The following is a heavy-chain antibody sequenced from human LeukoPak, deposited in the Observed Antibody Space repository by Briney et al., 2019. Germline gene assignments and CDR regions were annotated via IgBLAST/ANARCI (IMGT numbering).Heavy chain of an antibody. CDR2: ISGSGGST. CDR3: TKLYDILPTDYFDY. J-gene: IGHJ4*02. Sequence: GGSLRLSCAASGFTFSSYAMSWVRQAPGKGLEWVSAISGSGGSTYYADSVKGRFTISRDNSKNTLYLQMNSLRAEDTALYYCTKLYDILPTDYFDYWGQGTLVTVSS. V-gene: IGHV3-23*01. CDR1: GFTFSSYA. D-gene: IGHD3-22*01.